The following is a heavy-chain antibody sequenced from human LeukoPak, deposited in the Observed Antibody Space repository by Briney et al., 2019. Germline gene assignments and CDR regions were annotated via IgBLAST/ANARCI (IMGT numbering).Heavy chain of an antibody. CDR1: GGSISSSSYY. CDR3: ARLEDWFDP. J-gene: IGHJ5*02. CDR2: IYYSGST. V-gene: IGHV4-39*01. D-gene: IGHD2-15*01. Sequence: MSSETLSLTCTVSGGSISSSSYYWGWIRQPPGKGLEWLGSIYYSGSTYYNPSLKSRVTISVDTSKNQFSLELRSVTAADTAVYYCARLEDWFDPWGQGTLVTVSS.